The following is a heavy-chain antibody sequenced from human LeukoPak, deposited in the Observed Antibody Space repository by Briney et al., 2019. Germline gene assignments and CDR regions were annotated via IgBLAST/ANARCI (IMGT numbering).Heavy chain of an antibody. CDR3: ARGALRMSYYYMDV. CDR1: GGSISSGSYY. CDR2: IYTSGST. J-gene: IGHJ6*03. D-gene: IGHD4-17*01. Sequence: SSETLSLTCTVSGGSISSGSYYWSWIRQPAGKGLEWIGRIYTSGSTNYNPSLKSRVTISVDTSKNQFSLKLSSVTAADTAVYYCARGALRMSYYYMDVWGKGTTVTISS. V-gene: IGHV4-61*02.